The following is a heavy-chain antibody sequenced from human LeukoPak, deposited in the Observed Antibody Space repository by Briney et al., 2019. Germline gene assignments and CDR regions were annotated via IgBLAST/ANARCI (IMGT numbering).Heavy chain of an antibody. J-gene: IGHJ4*02. CDR2: IYHSGST. V-gene: IGHV4-38-2*02. Sequence: SETLSLTCTVSGYSITSGYYWGWIRQPPGKGLEWIGTIYHSGSTYYNPSLKSRVTISVDTSENQFSLRLSSVTAADTALYYCSRASSTSYYDYWGQGTLVTVSS. CDR1: GYSITSGYY. D-gene: IGHD6-19*01. CDR3: SRASSTSYYDY.